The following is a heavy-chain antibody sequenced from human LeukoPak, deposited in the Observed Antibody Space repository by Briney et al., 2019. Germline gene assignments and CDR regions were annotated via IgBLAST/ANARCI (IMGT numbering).Heavy chain of an antibody. V-gene: IGHV3-43*02. CDR3: AKDIGDYGDYGGYYYGMDV. CDR2: IRVDGGST. D-gene: IGHD4-17*01. J-gene: IGHJ6*02. Sequence: PGGSLRLSCAASGFTFHDYAMHWVRLGPGKALEGVCLIRVDGGSTYYADSVKARFTTPRDNSKNSLYLQMNSLRTEDTALYYWAKDIGDYGDYGGYYYGMDVWGQGTTVTVSS. CDR1: GFTFHDYA.